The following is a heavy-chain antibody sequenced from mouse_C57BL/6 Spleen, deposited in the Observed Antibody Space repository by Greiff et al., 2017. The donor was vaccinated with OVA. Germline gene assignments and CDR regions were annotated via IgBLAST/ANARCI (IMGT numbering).Heavy chain of an antibody. V-gene: IGHV5-6*01. J-gene: IGHJ2*01. CDR2: ISSGGSYT. CDR3: ARLMTTARGYFDY. CDR1: GFTFSSYG. Sequence: EVKLVESGGDLVKPGGSLKLSCAASGFTFSSYGMSWVRQTPDKRLEWVATISSGGSYTYYPDSVKGRITISRDNAKNTLYLQMSSLKSEDTAMYYCARLMTTARGYFDYWGQGTTLTVSS. D-gene: IGHD1-2*01.